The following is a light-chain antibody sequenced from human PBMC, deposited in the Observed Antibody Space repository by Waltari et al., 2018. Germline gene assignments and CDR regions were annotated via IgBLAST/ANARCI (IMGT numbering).Light chain of an antibody. Sequence: QSALTQPASVSGSPGQSITISCPGTSSDVGGYNYASVSQQHPGTAPKLMIYDVSNRPSGVSNRFTGSKSGNTASLTISGLQTEDEADYYCSSYRRSSTSGGVFGTGTKVTVL. CDR1: SSDVGGYNY. J-gene: IGLJ1*01. CDR2: DVS. V-gene: IGLV2-14*03. CDR3: SSYRRSSTSGGV.